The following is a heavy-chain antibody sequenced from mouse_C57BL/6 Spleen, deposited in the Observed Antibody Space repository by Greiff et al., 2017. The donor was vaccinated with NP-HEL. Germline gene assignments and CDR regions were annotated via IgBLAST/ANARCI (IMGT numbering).Heavy chain of an antibody. Sequence: ESGPGLVKPSQSLSLTCSVTGYSITSGYYWNWIRQFPGNKLEWMGYISYDGSNNYNPSLKNRISITRDTSKNQFFLKLNSVTTEDTATYYCARDDYGSSYGYCDVWGTGTTVTVSS. CDR2: ISYDGSN. J-gene: IGHJ1*03. V-gene: IGHV3-6*01. CDR3: ARDDYGSSYGYCDV. CDR1: GYSITSGYY. D-gene: IGHD1-1*01.